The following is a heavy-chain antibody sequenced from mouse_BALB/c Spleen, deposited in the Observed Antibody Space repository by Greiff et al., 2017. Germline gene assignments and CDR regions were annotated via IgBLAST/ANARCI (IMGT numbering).Heavy chain of an antibody. D-gene: IGHD1-1*01. V-gene: IGHV5-17*02. Sequence: EVKVVESGGGLVQPGGSRKLSCAASGFTFSSVGTHWVRQAPEKGQKWVVYMSSGSSTIYYADTVKGRFTISRDNPKNTLFLQMTSLRAEDTAMYSCARYAYGSGHWFAYWGQGTLVTVSA. CDR3: ARYAYGSGHWFAY. CDR1: GFTFSSVG. CDR2: MSSGSSTI. J-gene: IGHJ3*01.